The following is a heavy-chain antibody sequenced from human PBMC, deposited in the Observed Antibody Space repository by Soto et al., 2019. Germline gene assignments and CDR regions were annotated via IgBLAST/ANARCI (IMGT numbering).Heavy chain of an antibody. CDR3: ARGWVNYGSGSYDV. CDR2: INSDGSST. J-gene: IGHJ6*02. V-gene: IGHV3-74*01. D-gene: IGHD3-10*01. CDR1: FSSYW. Sequence: EVQLVESGGGLVLPGGSLRLSCAASFSSYWMHWVRQAPGKGLMWVSRINSDGSSTSYADSVKGRFTISRDNAKNTLYLQMNSLRVEDTAVYYCARGWVNYGSGSYDVWGQGTTVTVSS.